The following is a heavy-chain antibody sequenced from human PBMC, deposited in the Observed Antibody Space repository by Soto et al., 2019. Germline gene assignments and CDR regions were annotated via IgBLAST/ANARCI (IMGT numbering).Heavy chain of an antibody. CDR1: GFTFSSYS. CDR3: ANAYCSSTSCRAEYLQH. V-gene: IGHV3-23*01. J-gene: IGHJ1*01. CDR2: ISGSGGAS. D-gene: IGHD2-2*01. Sequence: GWSLRLSCAASGFTFSSYSMSWVRQAPGKGLEWVSAISGSGGASYYADSVKGRFTISRGNSKNTVYLQMNSLRAEDTAVYFCANAYCSSTSCRAEYLQHWGQGTLVTV.